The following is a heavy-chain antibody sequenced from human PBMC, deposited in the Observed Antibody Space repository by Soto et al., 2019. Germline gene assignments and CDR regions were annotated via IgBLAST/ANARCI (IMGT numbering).Heavy chain of an antibody. CDR2: ILVDGRT. V-gene: IGHV3-23*01. D-gene: IGHD2-8*02. Sequence: SGGSLRLSCAASGFICGSYDMSWVRQAPGKGLEWVSTILVDGRTFYVDSVKGRFTISRDSSQNTVYLQMNSLTAGDTALYYCAKATATGGGAFDICGQGTKVTVSS. CDR1: GFICGSYD. CDR3: AKATATGGGAFDI. J-gene: IGHJ3*02.